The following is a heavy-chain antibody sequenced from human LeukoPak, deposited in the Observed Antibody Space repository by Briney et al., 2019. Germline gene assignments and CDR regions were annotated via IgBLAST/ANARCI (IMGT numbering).Heavy chain of an antibody. CDR1: GYTFTSYA. CDR3: ARAYPGRFGELAKNYGMDV. J-gene: IGHJ6*04. D-gene: IGHD3-10*01. V-gene: IGHV1-3*01. Sequence: ASVKFSCKASGYTFTSYAMHWVRQAPGQRHERMGWINAGNGNTKYSQKFQGRVNITRDTSASTDYMELSSLRSEDTDVYYCARAYPGRFGELAKNYGMDVWGKGTTVTVS. CDR2: INAGNGNT.